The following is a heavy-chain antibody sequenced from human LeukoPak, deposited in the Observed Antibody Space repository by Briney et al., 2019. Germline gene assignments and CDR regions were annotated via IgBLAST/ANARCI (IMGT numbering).Heavy chain of an antibody. Sequence: SETLSLTCTVSSGSIGSSSNYWGWIRQAPGKGLEWIGNVYYSGSTFYSPSLKSRVTISVDTSKNQSSLKLRSVTAADTAIYYCARASFNVVFGNWFDPWGQGTLVTVSS. J-gene: IGHJ5*02. CDR3: ARASFNVVFGNWFDP. V-gene: IGHV4-39*01. CDR2: VYYSGST. D-gene: IGHD2-8*01. CDR1: SGSIGSSSNY.